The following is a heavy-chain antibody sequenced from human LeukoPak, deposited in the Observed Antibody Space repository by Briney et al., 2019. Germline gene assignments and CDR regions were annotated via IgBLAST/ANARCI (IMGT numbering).Heavy chain of an antibody. CDR1: GGSISSSSYY. V-gene: IGHV4-61*01. CDR2: IYYSGST. J-gene: IGHJ4*02. CDR3: ARSKDILTGYCFDY. D-gene: IGHD3-9*01. Sequence: SETLSLTCTVSGGSISSSSYYWSWIRQPPGKGLEWIGYIYYSGSTNYDPSLKSRVTISVDTSKNQFSLKLSSVTAADTAVYYCARSKDILTGYCFDYWGQGTLVTVSS.